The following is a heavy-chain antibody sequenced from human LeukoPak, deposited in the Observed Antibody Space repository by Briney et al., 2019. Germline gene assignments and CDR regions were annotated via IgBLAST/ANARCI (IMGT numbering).Heavy chain of an antibody. J-gene: IGHJ4*02. V-gene: IGHV4-30-4*08. CDR1: GGSISSGDYY. Sequence: SETLSLACTVSGGSISSGDYYWSWIRQPPGKGLEWIGYIYYSGSTYYNPSLKSRLTISVDTSKNQFSLKLSSVTAADTAVCYCARYYDYWSGPPHFDYWGQGTLVTVSS. CDR3: ARYYDYWSGPPHFDY. CDR2: IYYSGST. D-gene: IGHD3-3*01.